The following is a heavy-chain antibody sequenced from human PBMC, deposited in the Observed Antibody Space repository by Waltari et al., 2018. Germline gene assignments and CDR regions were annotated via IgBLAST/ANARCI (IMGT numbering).Heavy chain of an antibody. CDR1: GFTFKSVS. J-gene: IGHJ4*02. Sequence: EVQLVESGGGLVKPGGSLTLACEASGFTFKSVSMTWVRQAPGKGLEWLSTIASGSDYIFYAVSVRGRFTISRDNARSTVKLRMNSLRTEDTAVYYCVKGGYIISDYWGQGIQVIVSS. CDR2: IASGSDYI. CDR3: VKGGYIISDY. D-gene: IGHD3-22*01. V-gene: IGHV3-21*02.